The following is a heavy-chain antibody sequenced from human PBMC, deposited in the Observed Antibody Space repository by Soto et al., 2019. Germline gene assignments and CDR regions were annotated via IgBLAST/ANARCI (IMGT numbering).Heavy chain of an antibody. CDR1: GFTFSSYG. CDR2: ISYDGSNK. J-gene: IGHJ6*02. Sequence: QVQLVESGGGVVQPGRSLRLSCAASGFTFSSYGMHWVRQAPGKGLEWVAVISYDGSNKYYADSVKGRFTISRDNSKNTXXLQMKSLRAEDTAVYYCAKDGRDARMSYYYYGLDVWGQGTTVTVSS. V-gene: IGHV3-30*18. D-gene: IGHD1-1*01. CDR3: AKDGRDARMSYYYYGLDV.